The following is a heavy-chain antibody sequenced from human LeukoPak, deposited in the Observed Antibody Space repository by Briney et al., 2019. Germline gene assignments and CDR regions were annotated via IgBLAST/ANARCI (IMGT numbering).Heavy chain of an antibody. J-gene: IGHJ4*02. Sequence: PGGSLRLSCAASGFIFSSYWMSWVRQAPGKGLEWVANIKQDGSQIYYVDSVKGRFTISRDNAKNSLFLQMNSLRAEDTAVYYCARALRSGWLVIDSWGQGTLVTVSP. CDR3: ARALRSGWLVIDS. CDR2: IKQDGSQI. CDR1: GFIFSSYW. D-gene: IGHD6-19*01. V-gene: IGHV3-7*03.